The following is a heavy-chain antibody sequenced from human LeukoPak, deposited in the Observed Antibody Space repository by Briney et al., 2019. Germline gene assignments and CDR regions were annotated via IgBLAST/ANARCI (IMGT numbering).Heavy chain of an antibody. D-gene: IGHD3-16*01. CDR1: GFTLSDYY. Sequence: GGSLRLSCAASGFTLSDYYMSWVRQAPGKGREWVSYIGRSGSAIYYADSVKGRFTISRDNAKNSLYLQMNSPKAEDTAVSYCASDGRFGGPDFDYWGQGTLVTVSS. V-gene: IGHV3-11*04. J-gene: IGHJ4*02. CDR3: ASDGRFGGPDFDY. CDR2: IGRSGSAI.